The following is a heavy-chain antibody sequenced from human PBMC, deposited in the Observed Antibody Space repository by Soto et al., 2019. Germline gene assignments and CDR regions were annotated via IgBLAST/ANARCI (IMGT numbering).Heavy chain of an antibody. CDR3: AREIGYDFWSGYPPPLFDY. J-gene: IGHJ4*02. D-gene: IGHD3-3*01. Sequence: SETLSLTCTVSSGSISTYYWSWIRQPPGKGLEWIGYIYYSGSTNYNPSLKSRVTISVDTSKNQFSLKLSSVTAADTAVYYCAREIGYDFWSGYPPPLFDYWGQGTLVTVSS. CDR2: IYYSGST. V-gene: IGHV4-59*01. CDR1: SGSISTYY.